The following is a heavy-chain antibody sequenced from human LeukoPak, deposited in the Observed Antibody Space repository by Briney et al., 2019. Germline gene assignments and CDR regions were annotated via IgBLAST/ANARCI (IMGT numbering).Heavy chain of an antibody. Sequence: TSETLSLTCTASGGSISSSSYYWGWLRQPPGKGLEWIGSIYYSGSSYYNPSLKSRVTMSVDTSENKFSLRLSSVTAADTAVYYCARQPSLYGSGSYFRFDLWGRGTLVTVSS. D-gene: IGHD3-10*01. CDR1: GGSISSSSYY. V-gene: IGHV4-39*01. CDR2: IYYSGSS. CDR3: ARQPSLYGSGSYFRFDL. J-gene: IGHJ2*01.